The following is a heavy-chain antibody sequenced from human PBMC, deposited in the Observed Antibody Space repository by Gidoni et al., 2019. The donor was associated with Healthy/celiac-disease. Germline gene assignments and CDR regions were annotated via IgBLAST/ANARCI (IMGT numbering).Heavy chain of an antibody. CDR3: ASSKMATFDY. Sequence: QVQLVESGGGVVQPGRSLRLSCAASGVTISSYGMHWVRQAPGKGLEWVAVIWYDGSHKYYADSVKGLFTISRDNSKNPLYLQMTSLRAEDTAVYYCASSKMATFDYWGQGTLVTVSS. CDR2: IWYDGSHK. CDR1: GVTISSYG. D-gene: IGHD5-12*01. V-gene: IGHV3-33*01. J-gene: IGHJ4*02.